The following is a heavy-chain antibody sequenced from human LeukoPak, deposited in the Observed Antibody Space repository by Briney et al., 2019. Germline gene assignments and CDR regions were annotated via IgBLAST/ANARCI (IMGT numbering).Heavy chain of an antibody. D-gene: IGHD1-26*01. J-gene: IGHJ3*02. CDR3: ARGGRTDAFDI. CDR2: IYHSGST. Sequence: SETLSLTCTVSGYSISSGYYWGWIRQPPGKGLEWIGSIYHSGSTYYNPSLKSRVTISVDTSKNQFSLKLSPVTAADTAVYYCARGGRTDAFDIWGQGTMVTVSS. CDR1: GYSISSGYY. V-gene: IGHV4-38-2*02.